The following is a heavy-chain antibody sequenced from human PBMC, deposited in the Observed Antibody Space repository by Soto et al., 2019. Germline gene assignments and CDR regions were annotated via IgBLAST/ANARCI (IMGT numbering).Heavy chain of an antibody. D-gene: IGHD2-2*01. CDR2: IAYDGSNT. CDR1: GFTFRNHA. J-gene: IGHJ6*03. CDR3: ALVVPAARLVNYYYYMDV. V-gene: IGHV3-30-3*01. Sequence: GSLRLSCAASGFTFRNHAMHWVRQAPGKGLECLAGIAYDGSNTYYRDSVKGRFTISRDNSKNTLYLQMNSLRAEDTAVYYCALVVPAARLVNYYYYMDVWGKGTTVTVSS.